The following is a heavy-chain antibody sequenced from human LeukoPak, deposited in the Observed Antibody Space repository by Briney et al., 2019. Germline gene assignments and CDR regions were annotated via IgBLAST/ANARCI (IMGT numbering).Heavy chain of an antibody. CDR2: INPNSGGT. J-gene: IGHJ4*02. D-gene: IGHD6-13*01. V-gene: IGHV1-2*02. CDR1: GYTFTGYY. CDR3: ARGGHSSRPTPFDY. Sequence: GASVKVSCKASGYTFTGYYMHWVRQAPGQGLEWMGWINPNSGGTNYAQKLQGRVTMTRDTSISTAYMELSRLRSDDTAVYYCARGGHSSRPTPFDYWGQGTLVTVSS.